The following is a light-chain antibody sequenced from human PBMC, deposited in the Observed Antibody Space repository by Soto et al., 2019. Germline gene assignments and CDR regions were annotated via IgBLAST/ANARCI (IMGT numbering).Light chain of an antibody. V-gene: IGKV3-11*01. CDR2: DAS. J-gene: IGKJ1*01. CDR1: QSVSSY. CDR3: QQRSNWPPWT. Sequence: EIVSTQSPGTLSLSPGERATLSCRASQSVSSYLAWYQQKPGQAPRLLIYDASNRATGIPARFSGSGSGTDFTLTISSLEPEDFAVYYCQQRSNWPPWTFGQGTKVDIK.